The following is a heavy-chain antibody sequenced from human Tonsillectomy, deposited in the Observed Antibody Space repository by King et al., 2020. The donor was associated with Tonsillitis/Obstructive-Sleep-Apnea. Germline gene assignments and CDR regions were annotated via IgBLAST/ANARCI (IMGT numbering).Heavy chain of an antibody. CDR2: FKSKTDGGTT. J-gene: IGHJ4*02. CDR1: GFTFNNAW. Sequence: VQLVESGGGMVKPGGSLRLSCAASGFTFNNAWMNWVRQAPGKGLEWVGRFKSKTDGGTTDYAAPVKGRFTISRNDSKNTLYLQMNSLKTEDTAVYYCTAEAGYDFWSGYSFFHYWGQGTLVTVSS. CDR3: TAEAGYDFWSGYSFFHY. D-gene: IGHD3-3*01. V-gene: IGHV3-15*07.